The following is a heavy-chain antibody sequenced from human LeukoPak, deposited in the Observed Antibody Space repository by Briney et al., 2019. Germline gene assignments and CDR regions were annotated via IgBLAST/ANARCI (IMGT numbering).Heavy chain of an antibody. CDR3: ARGLRYSYGFGNWFDP. CDR2: INHSGST. V-gene: IGHV4-34*01. CDR1: GFTFSSYA. Sequence: PGGSLRLSCAASGFTFSSYAMSWVRQPPGKGLEWIGEINHSGSTNYNPSLKSRVTISVDTSKNQFSLKLSSVTAADTAVYYCARGLRYSYGFGNWFDPWGQGTLVTVSS. J-gene: IGHJ5*02. D-gene: IGHD5-18*01.